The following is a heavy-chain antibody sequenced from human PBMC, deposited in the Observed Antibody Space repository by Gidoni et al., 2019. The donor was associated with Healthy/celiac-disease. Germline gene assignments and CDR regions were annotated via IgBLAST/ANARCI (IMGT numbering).Heavy chain of an antibody. J-gene: IGHJ3*02. V-gene: IGHV1-2*02. CDR3: ARDPYYDSSGYDAFDI. CDR2: ITPNSGGT. D-gene: IGHD3-22*01. CDR1: GYTFTGYY. Sequence: QVQLVQSGAEVKKPGASVKVSCKASGYTFTGYYMHWVRQAPGQGLEWMGWITPNSGGTNYAQKFQGRVTMTRDTSISTAYMELSRLRSDDTAVYYCARDPYYDSSGYDAFDIWGQGTMVTVSS.